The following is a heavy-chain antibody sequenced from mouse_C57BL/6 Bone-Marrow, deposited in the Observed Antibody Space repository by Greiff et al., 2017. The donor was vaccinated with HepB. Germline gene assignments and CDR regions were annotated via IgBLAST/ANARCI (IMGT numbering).Heavy chain of an antibody. CDR3: ARRDF. CDR2: IDPSDSYT. J-gene: IGHJ2*01. V-gene: IGHV1-69*01. CDR1: GYTFTSYW. Sequence: QVQLQQPGAELVMPGASVKLSCKASGYTFTSYWMPWVKQRPGQGLEWIGEIDPSDSYTNYNQKFKGKSTLTVDKSSSTAYMQLSSLTSEDSAVYYCARRDFWGQGTTLTVTS.